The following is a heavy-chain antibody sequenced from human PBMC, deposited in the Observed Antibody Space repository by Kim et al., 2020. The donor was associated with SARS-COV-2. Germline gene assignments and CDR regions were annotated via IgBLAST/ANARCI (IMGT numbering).Heavy chain of an antibody. CDR1: GFTFNTYA. CDR3: TTVRYGALFEY. Sequence: GGSLRLSCVASGFTFNTYAMNWVRQAPGEGLEWVSAIGNNGVSTYYADSVKGRFTISRDNSKSTLYLQMNSLRAEDSAVYYCTTVRYGALFEYWGQGTLVTVSS. D-gene: IGHD2-15*01. J-gene: IGHJ4*02. CDR2: IGNNGVST. V-gene: IGHV3-23*01.